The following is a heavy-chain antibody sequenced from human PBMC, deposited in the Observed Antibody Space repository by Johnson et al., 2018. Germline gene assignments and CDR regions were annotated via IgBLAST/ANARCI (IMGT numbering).Heavy chain of an antibody. CDR1: GGTFSSYA. CDR3: ARDTYYYASSGYYIVCDAFDI. CDR2: IIPIFGTT. J-gene: IGHJ3*02. Sequence: QVQLVESGAEVTKPGSSVKVSCKASGGTFSSYAISWVRQAPGQGLEWMGGIIPIFGTTNYAQKFQGRVTITADASTSTAYMELGRLRSEDTAVYYLARDTYYYASSGYYIVCDAFDIWGQGTMVTVSS. D-gene: IGHD3-22*01. V-gene: IGHV1-69*01.